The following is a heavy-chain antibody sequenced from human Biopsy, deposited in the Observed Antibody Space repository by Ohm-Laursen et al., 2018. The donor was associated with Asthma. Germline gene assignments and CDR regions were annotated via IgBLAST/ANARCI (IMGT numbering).Heavy chain of an antibody. J-gene: IGHJ6*02. Sequence: GSLRLSCTASGFTFSSYAFNWVRQAPGKGLEWVSYITGSGSTIYYADSVKGRFTLSRDNAKNSLYLQMNSLRDEDTAVCYCALKYRNSVFPEYGMDVWGQGTTVTVSS. D-gene: IGHD4-11*01. CDR1: GFTFSSYA. CDR3: ALKYRNSVFPEYGMDV. V-gene: IGHV3-48*02. CDR2: ITGSGSTI.